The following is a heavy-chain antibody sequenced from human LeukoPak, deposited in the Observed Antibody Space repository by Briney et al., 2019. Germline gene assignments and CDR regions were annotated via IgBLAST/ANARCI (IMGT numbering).Heavy chain of an antibody. CDR3: ARQLGYCSSTSCYADKVDY. CDR2: IYYSGST. CDR1: GGSVSSGSSY. J-gene: IGHJ4*02. V-gene: IGHV4-61*01. D-gene: IGHD2-2*01. Sequence: SETLSLTCTVSGGSVSSGSSYWSWIRQPPGKGLEWIGYIYYSGSTNYNPSLKSRVTISVDTSKNQFSLKLSSVTAADTAVYYCARQLGYCSSTSCYADKVDYWGQGTLVTVSS.